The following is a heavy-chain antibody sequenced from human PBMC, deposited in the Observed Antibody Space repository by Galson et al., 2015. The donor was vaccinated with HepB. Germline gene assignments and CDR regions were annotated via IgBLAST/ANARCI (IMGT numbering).Heavy chain of an antibody. CDR3: ARVVLLWFGEFGYFDY. CDR2: ISGSGGST. Sequence: SLRLSCAASGFTFSSYAMSWVRQAPGKGLEWVSAISGSGGSTYYADSVKGRFTISRDNSKNTLYLQMNSLRAEDTAVYYCARVVLLWFGEFGYFDYWGQGTLVTVSS. V-gene: IGHV3-23*01. CDR1: GFTFSSYA. J-gene: IGHJ4*02. D-gene: IGHD3-10*01.